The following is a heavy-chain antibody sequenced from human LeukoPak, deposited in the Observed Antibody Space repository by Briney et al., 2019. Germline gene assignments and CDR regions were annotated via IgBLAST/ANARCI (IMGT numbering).Heavy chain of an antibody. J-gene: IGHJ3*02. D-gene: IGHD6-13*01. CDR2: IYTTGST. CDR3: ARVDIAAADGGYPFDI. CDR1: GGSISSYY. V-gene: IGHV4-4*07. Sequence: SETLSLTCTVSGGSISSYYWSWIRQPAGKGLEWIGRIYTTGSTNYNPSLKSRVTISVDTSNNQFSLKLTSVTAADTAVYYCARVDIAAADGGYPFDIWGQGTMVTVSS.